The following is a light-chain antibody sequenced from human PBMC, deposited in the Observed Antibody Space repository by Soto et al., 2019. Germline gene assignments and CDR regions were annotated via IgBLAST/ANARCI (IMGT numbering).Light chain of an antibody. CDR2: GNR. CDR1: TSNLGAGCD. Sequence: QSVLTQPPSVSGAPGQRVTLSCTGNTSNLGAGCDVHWYQQLLGAAPKLVIFGNRNRPSGVPERFSGSKSGTSASLAITGLQAEDEADYYCQAYDYSLTASVFGGGTKLTVL. V-gene: IGLV1-40*01. J-gene: IGLJ3*02. CDR3: QAYDYSLTASV.